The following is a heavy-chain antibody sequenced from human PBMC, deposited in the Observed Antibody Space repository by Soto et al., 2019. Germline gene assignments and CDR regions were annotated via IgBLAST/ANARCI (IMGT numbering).Heavy chain of an antibody. CDR2: ISWDGGST. V-gene: IGHV3-43*01. CDR1: GFTFDDYT. CDR3: AKGSYYYYYGMDV. J-gene: IGHJ6*02. Sequence: GGSLRLSCAASGFTFDDYTMHWVRQAPGKGLEWVSLISWDGGSTYYADSVKGRFTISRDNSKNSLYLQMNSLRTEDTALYYCAKGSYYYYYGMDVWGQGTTVTVSS.